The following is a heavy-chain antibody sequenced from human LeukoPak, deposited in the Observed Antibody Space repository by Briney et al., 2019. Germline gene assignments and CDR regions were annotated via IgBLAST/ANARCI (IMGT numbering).Heavy chain of an antibody. V-gene: IGHV1-69*13. CDR3: ARAPNWGFDP. J-gene: IGHJ5*02. CDR2: IIPIFGTA. D-gene: IGHD7-27*01. CDR1: GGTFSSYA. Sequence: GASVKVSCKASGGTFSSYAISWVRQAPGQGLEWMGGIIPIFGTANYAQKFQGRVTITADESTSTAYMGLSSLRSEDTAVYYCARAPNWGFDPWGQGTLVTVSS.